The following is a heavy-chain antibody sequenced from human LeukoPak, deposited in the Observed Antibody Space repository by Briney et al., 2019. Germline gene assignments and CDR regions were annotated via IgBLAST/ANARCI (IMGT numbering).Heavy chain of an antibody. CDR3: ASAPLGSTRP. Sequence: PGGSLRLSCAASGFTFSSYNMNWVRQAPGKGLEWVSSISSSSSSINYADSLKGRFTISRDNAKNSLYLQMNSLRAEDTAVYYCASAPLGSTRPWGQGTLVTVSS. CDR2: ISSSSSSI. J-gene: IGHJ5*02. D-gene: IGHD1-26*01. CDR1: GFTFSSYN. V-gene: IGHV3-21*01.